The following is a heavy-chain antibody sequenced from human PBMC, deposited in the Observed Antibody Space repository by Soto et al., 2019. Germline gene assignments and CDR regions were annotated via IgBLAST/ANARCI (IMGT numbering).Heavy chain of an antibody. V-gene: IGHV3-30-3*01. J-gene: IGHJ5*02. CDR3: ARDVLGSVAGEFFGWFEP. D-gene: IGHD6-19*01. Sequence: QVQLVESGGGVVQPGRSLRLSCAASGFTFSSYAMHWVRQAPGKGLEWVAVISYDGSNKYYADSVKGRFTISRDNSKNPLYVQMNSLRAEDTAVYSCARDVLGSVAGEFFGWFEPWGPGTLVTVSS. CDR2: ISYDGSNK. CDR1: GFTFSSYA.